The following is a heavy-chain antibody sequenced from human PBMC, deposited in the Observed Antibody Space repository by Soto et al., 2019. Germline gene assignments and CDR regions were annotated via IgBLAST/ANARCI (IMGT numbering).Heavy chain of an antibody. CDR1: CGSISSSSYY. J-gene: IGHJ4*02. CDR3: ARNYYGSGSYSDY. Sequence: PSETLSLTCTVSCGSISSSSYYWGWIRQPPGKGLEWIGSIYYSGSTYYNPSLKSRVTISVDTSKNQFSLKLSSVTAADTAVYYCARNYYGSGSYSDYWGQGTLVTVSS. D-gene: IGHD3-10*01. V-gene: IGHV4-39*01. CDR2: IYYSGST.